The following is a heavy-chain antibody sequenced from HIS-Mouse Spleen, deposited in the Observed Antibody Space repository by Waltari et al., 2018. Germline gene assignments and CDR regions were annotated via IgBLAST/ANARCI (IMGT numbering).Heavy chain of an antibody. V-gene: IGHV4-59*01. J-gene: IGHJ5*02. CDR1: GGSISSYY. CDR3: ASAGYSSGWYHNWFDP. Sequence: QVQLQESGPGLVKPSETLSLTCTVSGGSISSYYWSWFRQPPGKGLEWIGYIYYSGSTNYNPSLKSRVTISVDTSKNQFSLKLSSVTAADTAVYYCASAGYSSGWYHNWFDPWGQGTLVTVSS. D-gene: IGHD6-19*01. CDR2: IYYSGST.